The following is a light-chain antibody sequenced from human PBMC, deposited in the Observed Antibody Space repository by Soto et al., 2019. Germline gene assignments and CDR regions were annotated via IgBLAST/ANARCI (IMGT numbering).Light chain of an antibody. CDR2: EGS. J-gene: IGLJ2*01. V-gene: IGLV2-23*01. CDR1: SSDVGSYNL. Sequence: QSALTQPASVSGSPGQSITISCTGTSSDVGSYNLVSWYQQHPGKAPKLMIYEGSKRPSGVSNRFSGSKSGNTASLTISGRQAEDEADYYCCSYAGSVVFGGGTKLTAL. CDR3: CSYAGSVV.